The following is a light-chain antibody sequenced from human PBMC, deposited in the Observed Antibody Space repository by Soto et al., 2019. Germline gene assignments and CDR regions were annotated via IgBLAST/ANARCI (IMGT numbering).Light chain of an antibody. V-gene: IGLV2-14*03. J-gene: IGLJ2*01. CDR2: DVT. CDR1: TSDIGASHY. CDR3: SSYTSTNTVV. Sequence: QSALAQPASVSGSPGQSITIPCTGTTSDIGASHYVSWYQQHPDKAPKLMIYDVTYRPSGVSIRFSGSKSGNTASLTISGLQAEDEADYFCSSYTSTNTVVFGGGTKVTVL.